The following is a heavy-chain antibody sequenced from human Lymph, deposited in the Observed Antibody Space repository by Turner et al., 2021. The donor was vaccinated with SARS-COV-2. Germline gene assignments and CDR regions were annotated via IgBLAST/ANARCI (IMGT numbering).Heavy chain of an antibody. CDR2: ISYDGSSK. CDR3: ARDALKKEVADTSDNWFDP. D-gene: IGHD6-19*01. CDR1: GFTFSSYA. J-gene: IGHJ5*02. Sequence: QVQLVESGGGVVQPGRSLRLSCAASGFTFSSYAMHWVRQAPGKGLEWVAVISYDGSSKFHADYVKGRFTISRDNSKNTLYLQMNSLRAEDTAVYYCARDALKKEVADTSDNWFDPWGQGTLVTVSS. V-gene: IGHV3-30-3*01.